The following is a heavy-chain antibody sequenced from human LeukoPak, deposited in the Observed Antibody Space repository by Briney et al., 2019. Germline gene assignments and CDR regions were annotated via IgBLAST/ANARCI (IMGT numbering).Heavy chain of an antibody. V-gene: IGHV4-39*01. CDR3: ANYVSGTMRDY. D-gene: IGHD3-16*01. CDR2: IDYRERT. J-gene: IGHJ4*02. CDR1: GGSITTSGHY. Sequence: SEALSLTCTVSGGSITTSGHYWGWIRQPPGKGLEWIGSIDYRERTTYNPSLKSRVTISADTSRNQFSLKLSSVTATDTAVYYCANYVSGTMRDYWGQGTLVTVSS.